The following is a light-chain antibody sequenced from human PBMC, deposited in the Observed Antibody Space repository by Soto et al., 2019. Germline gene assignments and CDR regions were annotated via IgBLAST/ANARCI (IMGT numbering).Light chain of an antibody. CDR2: KAS. Sequence: DIQMTQSPSTLSASVGDSVTITCRASQSLSSWLAWYQQKPGKTPNLLIYKASTLKSGVPSRFSGSGSGTEFTLTISSLQPEDFATYYCQQANSFPPWTFGQGTKVDIK. CDR1: QSLSSW. CDR3: QQANSFPPWT. J-gene: IGKJ1*01. V-gene: IGKV1-5*03.